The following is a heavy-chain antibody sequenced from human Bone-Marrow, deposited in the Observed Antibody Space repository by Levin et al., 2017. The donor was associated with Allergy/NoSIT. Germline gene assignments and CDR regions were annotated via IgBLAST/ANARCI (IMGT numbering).Heavy chain of an antibody. CDR1: GFTFSSYD. V-gene: IGHV3-30*18. J-gene: IGHJ3*02. CDR2: MSYDGSNE. D-gene: IGHD6-25*01. Sequence: GGSLRLSCAASGFTFSSYDMHWVRQAPGKGLEWVAVMSYDGSNEYYVDSVKGRFTISRDNSKNTLYLQMNSLRAEDTAVYYCAKEIVARLMYGFDIWGQGTMVTVSS. CDR3: AKEIVARLMYGFDI.